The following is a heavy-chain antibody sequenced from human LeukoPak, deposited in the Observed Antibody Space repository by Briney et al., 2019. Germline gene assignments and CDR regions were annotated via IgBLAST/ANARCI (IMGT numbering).Heavy chain of an antibody. D-gene: IGHD3-22*01. CDR3: AKDQTAGYYYDSSGSIDY. CDR1: GFTFSSYA. V-gene: IGHV3-23*01. CDR2: ISGSGGST. J-gene: IGHJ4*02. Sequence: GGSLRLSCAASGFTFSSYAMSWVRQAPGKGLEWVSAISGSGGSTYYADSVKGRFTISRDNSKNTLYLQMNSLRAEDTAVYYCAKDQTAGYYYDSSGSIDYWGQGTLVTVSS.